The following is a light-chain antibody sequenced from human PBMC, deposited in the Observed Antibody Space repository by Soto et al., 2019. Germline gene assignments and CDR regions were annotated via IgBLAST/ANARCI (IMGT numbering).Light chain of an antibody. J-gene: IGKJ1*01. Sequence: EIVMTQSPATLSVSPGERATLSCRASQSVSNNLAWYQQKPGQAPRLLISGASTRATGIPARFSGSGSGTEVSLTISSLQSEDVSVYYYQHYNNWPPLTFGQGTKVEIK. CDR1: QSVSNN. V-gene: IGKV3-15*01. CDR2: GAS. CDR3: QHYNNWPPLT.